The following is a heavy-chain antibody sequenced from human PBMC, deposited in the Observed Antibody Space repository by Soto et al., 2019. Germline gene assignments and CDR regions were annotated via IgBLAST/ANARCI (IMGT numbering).Heavy chain of an antibody. D-gene: IGHD3-22*01. CDR2: IIPIFGTA. J-gene: IGHJ3*02. Sequence: QVQLVQSGAEVKKPGSSVKVSCKASGGTFSSYAISWVRQAPGQGLEWMGGIIPIFGTANYAQKFQGRVRITAEESTSTAYMELSSLRSEDTAVYYCARSPWGYYYDSSGYYADAFDIWGQGTMVTVSS. CDR3: ARSPWGYYYDSSGYYADAFDI. V-gene: IGHV1-69*01. CDR1: GGTFSSYA.